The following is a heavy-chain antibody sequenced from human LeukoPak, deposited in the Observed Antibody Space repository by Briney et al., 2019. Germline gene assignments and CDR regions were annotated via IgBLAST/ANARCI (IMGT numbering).Heavy chain of an antibody. CDR3: TTDLESNYLLFDY. Sequence: GGSLRLSCAASGFTFSNAWMSWVRQAPGKGLERVGRIKSKTDGGTTDYAAPVKGRFTISRDDSKNTLYLQMNSLKTEDTAVYYCTTDLESNYLLFDYWGQGTLVTVSS. D-gene: IGHD4-11*01. V-gene: IGHV3-15*01. J-gene: IGHJ4*02. CDR2: IKSKTDGGTT. CDR1: GFTFSNAW.